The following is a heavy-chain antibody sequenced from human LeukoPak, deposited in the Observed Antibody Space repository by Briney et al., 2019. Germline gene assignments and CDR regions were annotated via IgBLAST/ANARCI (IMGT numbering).Heavy chain of an antibody. CDR3: ASDYSNYLSYYYYGMDV. D-gene: IGHD4-11*01. CDR2: ISSSSSYI. V-gene: IGHV3-21*01. CDR1: GFTFSTYS. J-gene: IGHJ6*02. Sequence: GGSLRLSCAASGFTFSTYSMNWVRQAPGKGLEWVSSISSSSSYIYYADSVKGRFTIFRDNAKNSLYLQMNSLRAEDTAVYYCASDYSNYLSYYYYGMDVWGQGTTVTVSS.